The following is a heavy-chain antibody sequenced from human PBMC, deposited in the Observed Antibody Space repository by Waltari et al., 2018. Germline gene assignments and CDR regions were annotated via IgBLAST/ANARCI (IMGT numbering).Heavy chain of an antibody. CDR1: GYPISSGYY. J-gene: IGHJ2*01. CDR3: ARGGFDSNRYFDL. D-gene: IGHD3-22*01. V-gene: IGHV4-38-2*01. Sequence: QVQLQESGPGLGKPSETLSLTCAVSGYPISSGYYWGWIRQPPGKGLEWIGSIYHSGSTFYNPSLKSRVTISVDTSRNRFSLRLRSVTVADTALYYCARGGFDSNRYFDLWGRGTLVTVSS. CDR2: IYHSGST.